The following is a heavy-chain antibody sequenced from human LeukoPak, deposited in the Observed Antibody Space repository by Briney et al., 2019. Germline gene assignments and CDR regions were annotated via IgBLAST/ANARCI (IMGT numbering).Heavy chain of an antibody. D-gene: IGHD1-26*01. CDR1: EFTFSHYS. V-gene: IGHV3-48*04. CDR2: ISSRSSTI. J-gene: IGHJ4*02. Sequence: GGSLRLSCTASEFTFSHYSMNWVRQAPGKGLEWISYISSRSSTIYYADSVKGRFTISRDNAKNSLYLQMNSLRAVDTAVYYCARGGGSYFPFDYWGQGTLVTVSS. CDR3: ARGGGSYFPFDY.